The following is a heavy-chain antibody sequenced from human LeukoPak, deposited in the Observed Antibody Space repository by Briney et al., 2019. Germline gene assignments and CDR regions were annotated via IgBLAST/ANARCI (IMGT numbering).Heavy chain of an antibody. CDR1: GFTFSSYS. Sequence: GGSLRLSCVASGFTFSSYSMTWVRQAPGKGLEWLSSFTSRSRSIYYADSVKGRFTISRDNAKNLLYLQMNSLRAEDTAIYYCARDRAVAGLFDNWGQGTLVTVSS. CDR2: FTSRSRSI. J-gene: IGHJ4*02. V-gene: IGHV3-21*06. CDR3: ARDRAVAGLFDN. D-gene: IGHD6-19*01.